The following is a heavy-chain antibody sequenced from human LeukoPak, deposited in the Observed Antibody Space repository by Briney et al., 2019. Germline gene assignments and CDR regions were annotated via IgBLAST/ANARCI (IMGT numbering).Heavy chain of an antibody. CDR3: ARGRFGDGYNYALDY. V-gene: IGHV4-31*03. Sequence: PSETLSLTCTVSGGSISSGGYYWSWIRQHPGKGLEWIGYICYSGSTYYSPSLKSRVTISVDTSKNQFSLKLSSVTAADTAVYYCARGRFGDGYNYALDYWGQGTLVTVSS. D-gene: IGHD5-24*01. J-gene: IGHJ4*02. CDR2: ICYSGST. CDR1: GGSISSGGYY.